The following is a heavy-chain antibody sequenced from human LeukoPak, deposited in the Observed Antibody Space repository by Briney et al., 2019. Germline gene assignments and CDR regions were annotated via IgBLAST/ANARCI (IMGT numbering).Heavy chain of an antibody. J-gene: IGHJ6*03. V-gene: IGHV3-48*03. CDR3: AKDGLDILSYYYMDV. Sequence: QPGGSLRLSCAASGFTFSSYEMNWVRQAPGKGLEWVSYISSSGTIIYYADSVKGRFTISRDNSKNSLYLQMNSLRTEDTALYYCAKDGLDILSYYYMDVWGKGTTVTVSS. CDR1: GFTFSSYE. CDR2: ISSSGTII. D-gene: IGHD3-9*01.